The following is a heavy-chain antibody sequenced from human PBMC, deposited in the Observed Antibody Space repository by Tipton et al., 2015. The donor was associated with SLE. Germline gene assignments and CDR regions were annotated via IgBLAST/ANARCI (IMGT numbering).Heavy chain of an antibody. D-gene: IGHD6-13*01. V-gene: IGHV4-39*07. Sequence: TLSLTCTVSGGSISSSSYYWGWIRQPPGKGLEWIGSIYYSGSTYYNPSLKSRVTISVDTSKNLFSLKLSSVTAADTAVYYCARGATGSSSWYYWGQGTLVTVSS. J-gene: IGHJ4*02. CDR3: ARGATGSSSWYY. CDR2: IYYSGST. CDR1: GGSISSSSYY.